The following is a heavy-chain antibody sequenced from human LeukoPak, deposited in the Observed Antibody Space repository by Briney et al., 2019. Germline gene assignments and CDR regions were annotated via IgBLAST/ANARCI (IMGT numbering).Heavy chain of an antibody. D-gene: IGHD3-10*01. CDR3: ARASGSGRNWFDP. Sequence: ASVKVSCTASGYTFTSYDINWVRQATGQGLEWMGWMNHNSGNTGYAQKFQGRVTMTRNTSISTAYMELSSLRSEDTAVYYCARASGSGRNWFDPWGEGTRVTVSS. CDR1: GYTFTSYD. CDR2: MNHNSGNT. J-gene: IGHJ5*02. V-gene: IGHV1-8*01.